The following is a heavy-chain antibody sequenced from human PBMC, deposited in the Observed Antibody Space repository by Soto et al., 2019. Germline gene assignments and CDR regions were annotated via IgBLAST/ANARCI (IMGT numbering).Heavy chain of an antibody. CDR3: ARDYSGYFDD. CDR2: INPNSGSI. Sequence: QVQLVQSGAEVKSPGASVKVSCKASGYAFTAYYIHCVRQAPGQGLEWMGWINPNSGSINYAQKFRGKVTMTRDTSISTVYMELSSLKSYDTAVYYFARDYSGYFDDWGQGTLVTVSS. V-gene: IGHV1-2*02. J-gene: IGHJ4*02. D-gene: IGHD3-22*01. CDR1: GYAFTAYY.